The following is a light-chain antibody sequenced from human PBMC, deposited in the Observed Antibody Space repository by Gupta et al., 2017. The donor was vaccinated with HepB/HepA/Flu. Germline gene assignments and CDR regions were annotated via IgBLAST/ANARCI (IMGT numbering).Light chain of an antibody. V-gene: IGKV3-20*01. CDR2: CAS. Sequence: IVLTPSPATLCLSPGERASLSCRASQSVSSSYLSWYQQKPGQSPRLLIYCASSRVAGVPDRFIGSGCGGDFTLTISSREPEDFAVYYCQHYGSTPPVTFGRGT. CDR1: QSVSSSY. J-gene: IGKJ4*01. CDR3: QHYGSTPPVT.